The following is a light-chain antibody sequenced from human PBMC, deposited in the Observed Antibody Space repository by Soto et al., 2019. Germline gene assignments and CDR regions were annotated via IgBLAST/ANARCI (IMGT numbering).Light chain of an antibody. CDR2: GAS. Sequence: EIVLTQSPATLSSFPGDRVTLSCRASQAVNTRLAWYQHKPGQAPRLLIYGASSRATGIPDRFRGSGSGTDFTLTISRLEPEDFAVYYCQQYDTYLTFDPGTKVDIK. V-gene: IGKV3-20*01. CDR1: QAVNTR. J-gene: IGKJ3*01. CDR3: QQYDTYLT.